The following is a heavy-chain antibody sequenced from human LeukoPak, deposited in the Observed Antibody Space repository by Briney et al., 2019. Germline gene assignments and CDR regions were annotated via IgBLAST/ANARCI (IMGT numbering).Heavy chain of an antibody. J-gene: IGHJ4*02. CDR3: ARRRPFRGVKFDY. D-gene: IGHD3-10*01. CDR2: INHSGST. V-gene: IGHV4-34*01. Sequence: SETLSLTCAVYGGSFSGYYWSWIRQPPGKGLEWIGEINHSGSTNYNPSLKSRVTISVDTSKNQFSLKLSSVTAADTAVYYCARRRPFRGVKFDYWRQGTLVTVSS. CDR1: GGSFSGYY.